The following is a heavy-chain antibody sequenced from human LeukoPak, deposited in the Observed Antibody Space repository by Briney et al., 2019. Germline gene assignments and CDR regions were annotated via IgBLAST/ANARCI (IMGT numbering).Heavy chain of an antibody. CDR1: AYTFTSYG. CDR3: ARDGGSSSWYIDY. V-gene: IGHV1-18*01. Sequence: GASVKVSCKASAYTFTSYGINWVRQAPGQGLEWVGWISAHNGNTNYAQKLQGRVAMTTDTSTSAAYMELRSLRSDDTAVYYCARDGGSSSWYIDYWGQGTLVTVSS. D-gene: IGHD6-13*01. CDR2: ISAHNGNT. J-gene: IGHJ4*02.